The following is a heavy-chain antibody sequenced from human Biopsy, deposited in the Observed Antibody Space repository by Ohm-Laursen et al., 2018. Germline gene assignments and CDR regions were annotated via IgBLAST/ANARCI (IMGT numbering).Heavy chain of an antibody. D-gene: IGHD4-23*01. V-gene: IGHV4-59*11. CDR2: ISYTGYT. CDR1: GGSFTGHY. Sequence: TLSLTCTVSGGSFTGHYWSWIWQPPGKGLEWIGHISYTGYTSYNASLKSRVTISVDTSRNHFFLRLSSLTAADTAVYYCARGSNDFGGLYFPRWGQGTLLTVSS. CDR3: ARGSNDFGGLYFPR. J-gene: IGHJ4*02.